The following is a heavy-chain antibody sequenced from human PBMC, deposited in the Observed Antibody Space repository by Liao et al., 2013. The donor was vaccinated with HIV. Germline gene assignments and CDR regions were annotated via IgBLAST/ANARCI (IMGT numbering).Heavy chain of an antibody. CDR3: AETRSTVTTFDY. CDR2: IHYSGST. D-gene: IGHD4-17*01. J-gene: IGHJ4*02. Sequence: QLQLKGSGPGLVKPSETLSLTCTVSGGSISSSNSYWGWIRQPPGKGLEWIGSIHYSGSTYYNPSLKSRVTISVDTSKNQFSLKLSSVTAADTAVYYCAETRSTVTTFDYWGQGTLVTVSS. V-gene: IGHV4-39*07. CDR1: GGSISSSNSY.